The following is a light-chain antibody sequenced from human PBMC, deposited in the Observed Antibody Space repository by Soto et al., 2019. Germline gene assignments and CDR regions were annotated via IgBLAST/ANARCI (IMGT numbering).Light chain of an antibody. CDR1: SSDVGSYNY. V-gene: IGLV2-14*01. CDR2: EVA. J-gene: IGLJ2*01. Sequence: QSALTQPASVSGSPGQSITISCTGTSSDVGSYNYVSWYQHHPGKAPKVIIYEVANRPSEISNRFSDSKSGNTAYLTISGLQAEDEADYYCSSYTTTNTVVFAGGTKLTVL. CDR3: SSYTTTNTVV.